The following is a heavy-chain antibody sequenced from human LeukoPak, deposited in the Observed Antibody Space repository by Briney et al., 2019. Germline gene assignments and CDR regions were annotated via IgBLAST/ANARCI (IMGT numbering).Heavy chain of an antibody. V-gene: IGHV3-23*01. Sequence: GGSLRLSCAASGFTFSSYAMSWVRQAPGKGLEWVSAISGSGGSTYYADSVKGRFIISRDNSKNTLYLQMNSLRAEDTAVYYCATRPRAYSSSCVVDYWGQGTLVTVSS. CDR2: ISGSGGST. CDR1: GFTFSSYA. CDR3: ATRPRAYSSSCVVDY. J-gene: IGHJ4*02. D-gene: IGHD6-6*01.